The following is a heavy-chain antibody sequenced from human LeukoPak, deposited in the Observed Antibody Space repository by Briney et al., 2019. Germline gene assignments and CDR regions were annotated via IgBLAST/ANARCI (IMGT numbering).Heavy chain of an antibody. J-gene: IGHJ4*02. D-gene: IGHD2-2*01. CDR3: ARAGDVVPAVDY. CDR1: GDSVSSNSAA. V-gene: IGHV6-1*01. CDR2: TYYRSKWYN. Sequence: SETLSLTCAISGDSVSSNSAAWNWIRQSPSRGLEWLGRTYYRSKWYNDYAASVKSRITINPDTSKNQFSLQLNSVTPEDTAVYYCARAGDVVPAVDYWGQGTLVTVSS.